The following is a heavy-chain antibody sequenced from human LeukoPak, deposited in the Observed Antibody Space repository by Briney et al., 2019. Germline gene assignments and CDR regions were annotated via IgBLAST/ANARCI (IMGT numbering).Heavy chain of an antibody. V-gene: IGHV1-2*02. CDR3: ARAMGYYDSSGYYRYYFDY. CDR2: INPYTGAT. CDR1: GYSFSDYH. J-gene: IGHJ4*02. D-gene: IGHD3-22*01. Sequence: ASVKVSCKASGYSFSDYHMHWVRQAPGQGLEWMGWINPYTGATNYIQKFQGRVTMTRDTSINTAYMEVSRLTSDDAAVYYCARAMGYYDSSGYYRYYFDYWGQGTLVTVSS.